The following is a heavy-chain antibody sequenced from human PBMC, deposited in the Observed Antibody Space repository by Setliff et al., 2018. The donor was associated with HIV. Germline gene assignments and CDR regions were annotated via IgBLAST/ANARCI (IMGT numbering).Heavy chain of an antibody. Sequence: PSETLSLTCTVSGGSISSYYWSWIRQPPGKGLEWLGHIYYSGSTKYHASLKSRVTIPVDTSKNQFSLKLSTVTAADKAVYYCAREESTEDYGSGSYGPTVPPPLIYWGQGTLVTVS. CDR3: AREESTEDYGSGSYGPTVPPPLIY. CDR2: IYYSGST. V-gene: IGHV4-59*12. CDR1: GGSISSYY. J-gene: IGHJ4*02. D-gene: IGHD3-10*01.